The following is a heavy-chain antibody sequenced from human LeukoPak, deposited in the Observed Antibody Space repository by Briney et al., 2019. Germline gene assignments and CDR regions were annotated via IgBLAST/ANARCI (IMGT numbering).Heavy chain of an antibody. CDR1: GITFDDFS. V-gene: IGHV3-9*01. J-gene: IGHJ4*02. D-gene: IGHD5-24*01. Sequence: PGRSLRLSCAGSGITFDDFSMHWVRQVPGKGLEWVSGIWWNSGSIGYADSVKGRFTISRDNAKNSLYLQMNSLRAEDTALYYCAKDLRDGYNRPGDYFDYWGQGTLVTVSS. CDR3: AKDLRDGYNRPGDYFDY. CDR2: IWWNSGSI.